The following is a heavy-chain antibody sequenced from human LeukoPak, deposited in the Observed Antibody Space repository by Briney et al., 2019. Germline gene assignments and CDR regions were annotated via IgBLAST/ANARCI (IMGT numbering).Heavy chain of an antibody. Sequence: SETLSLTCAVYGGSFSGYYWSWIRQPPGKGLEWIGEINHSGSTNYNPSLKSRVTISVDTSKNQFSLKLSSVTAADTAMYYCARGGRANTPGGSRRARDWYFDLWGRGTLVTVSS. CDR1: GGSFSGYY. CDR3: ARGGRANTPGGSRRARDWYFDL. CDR2: INHSGST. D-gene: IGHD3-16*01. J-gene: IGHJ2*01. V-gene: IGHV4-34*01.